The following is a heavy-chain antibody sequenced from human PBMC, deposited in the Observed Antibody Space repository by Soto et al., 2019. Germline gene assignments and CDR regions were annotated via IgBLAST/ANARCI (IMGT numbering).Heavy chain of an antibody. V-gene: IGHV3-11*01. CDR1: GFRFSDYY. D-gene: IGHD2-15*01. Sequence: QVQLVESGGGLVKPGGSLRLSCAASGFRFSDYYMSWIRQAPGKGLEWVSYIRSSDNTRYYADSVKGRFTISRDNSKNTLYLQMNSLRAEDTAVYYCARAARGSQGYYYYGMDVWGQGTTVTVSS. CDR2: IRSSDNTR. CDR3: ARAARGSQGYYYYGMDV. J-gene: IGHJ6*02.